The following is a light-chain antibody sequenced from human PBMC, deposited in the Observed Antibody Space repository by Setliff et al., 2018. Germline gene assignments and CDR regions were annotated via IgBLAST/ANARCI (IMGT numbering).Light chain of an antibody. CDR2: EIS. J-gene: IGLJ1*01. Sequence: QSALAQPPSASGSPGQSLIISCTGTSRDVGSSTFVSWYQQHPGKAPKLLIYEISKRPSGAPDRFSGSKSGNTASLTVSGLQAEDEADYYCSSYAGTNNPYVFGSGTKVTVL. CDR3: SSYAGTNNPYV. V-gene: IGLV2-8*01. CDR1: SRDVGSSTF.